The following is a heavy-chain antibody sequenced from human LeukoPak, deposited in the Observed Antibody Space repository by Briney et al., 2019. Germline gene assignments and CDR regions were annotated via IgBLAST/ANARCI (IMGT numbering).Heavy chain of an antibody. J-gene: IGHJ4*02. CDR1: GGSISSYY. CDR3: ARQMPWRDDYGDYAYYFDY. D-gene: IGHD4-17*01. Sequence: PSETLSLTCTVSGGSISSYYWSWIRQPPGKGLEWIGYIYYSGSTNYNPSLKSRVTISVDTSKNQFSLELSSVTAADTAVYYCARQMPWRDDYGDYAYYFDYWGQGTLVTVSS. CDR2: IYYSGST. V-gene: IGHV4-59*08.